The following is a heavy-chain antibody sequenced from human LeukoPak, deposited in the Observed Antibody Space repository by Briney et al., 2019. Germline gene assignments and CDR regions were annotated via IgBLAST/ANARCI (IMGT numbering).Heavy chain of an antibody. CDR1: GFTFNIYA. CDR3: AREWAPPGIGRYYFDH. Sequence: GGSLRLSCAASGFTFNIYAMNWVRQAPGKGLEWVSSISSTSGSIYYADSVKGRFTISRDNAKNSLYLQMNSLRAEDTAEYFCAREWAPPGIGRYYFDHWGQGTLVTVSS. CDR2: ISSTSGSI. J-gene: IGHJ4*02. D-gene: IGHD6-13*01. V-gene: IGHV3-21*01.